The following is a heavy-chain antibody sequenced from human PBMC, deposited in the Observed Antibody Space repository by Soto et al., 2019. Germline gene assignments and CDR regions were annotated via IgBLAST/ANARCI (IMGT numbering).Heavy chain of an antibody. CDR3: GRNWDWASLAY. CDR2: IYHSGST. Sequence: GYRRSCKRQPPGKGLEWIGYIYHSGSTYYNPSLKSRVTISVDRSKNQFSLKLTSVTAADTAVYDGGRNWDWASLAYWGQGTLVTVFS. CDR1: GYR. D-gene: IGHD7-27*01. V-gene: IGHV4-30-2*04. J-gene: IGHJ4*02.